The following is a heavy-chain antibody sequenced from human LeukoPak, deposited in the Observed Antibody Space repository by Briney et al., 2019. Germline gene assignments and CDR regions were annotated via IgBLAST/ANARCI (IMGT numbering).Heavy chain of an antibody. CDR3: ARGTAHGGFYYYYYGMDV. J-gene: IGHJ6*02. CDR1: GYTFTSYD. D-gene: IGHD2-15*01. V-gene: IGHV1-8*01. Sequence: ASVKVSCKASGYTFTSYDINWVRQATGQGLEWMGWMNPNSGNTGYAQKFQGRVTMTSDTSISTAYMELSSLRSEDTAVYYCARGTAHGGFYYYYYGMDVWGQGTTVTVSS. CDR2: MNPNSGNT.